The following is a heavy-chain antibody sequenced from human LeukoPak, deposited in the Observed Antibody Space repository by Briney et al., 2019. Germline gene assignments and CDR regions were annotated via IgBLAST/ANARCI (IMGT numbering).Heavy chain of an antibody. J-gene: IGHJ4*02. Sequence: GGSLRLSCAASGFTFSNYWMVWVRQAPGKGLECVTRINTDGTVTTYADSVKGRFTVYRDNADNTMFLQRNSVRDERTAVYNCATKQWLAPPPDSWGQGTPVTVSS. CDR3: ATKQWLAPPPDS. V-gene: IGHV3-74*01. D-gene: IGHD6-19*01. CDR1: GFTFSNYW. CDR2: INTDGTVT.